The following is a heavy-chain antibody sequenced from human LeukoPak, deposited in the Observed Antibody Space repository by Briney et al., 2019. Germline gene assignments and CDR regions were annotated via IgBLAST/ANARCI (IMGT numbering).Heavy chain of an antibody. V-gene: IGHV3-64*02. J-gene: IGHJ4*02. Sequence: GGSLRLSCVASGFSFRNYAIHWVRQAPGKGLEYVSVINTDGRITYYADSVKGRFTISRDSSKNTVYLQMGSLRGEDMAVYYCTRDGGSFCDFDYWGQGALVTVSS. CDR2: INTDGRIT. D-gene: IGHD1-26*01. CDR1: GFSFRNYA. CDR3: TRDGGSFCDFDY.